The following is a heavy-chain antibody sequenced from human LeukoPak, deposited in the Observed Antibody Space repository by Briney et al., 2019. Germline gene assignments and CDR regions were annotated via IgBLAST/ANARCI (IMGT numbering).Heavy chain of an antibody. Sequence: SGPTLVKPTQTLTVTCTFSGFSLSTSGVGVGWIRQPPVKALEWLALIYWDDDKRYSPSLKSRLTITKDTSKNQVVLTMTNMDPVDTATYYCAYSLTTVTYFDYWGQGSLVTVSS. V-gene: IGHV2-5*02. CDR2: IYWDDDK. D-gene: IGHD4-17*01. CDR1: GFSLSTSGVG. J-gene: IGHJ4*02. CDR3: AYSLTTVTYFDY.